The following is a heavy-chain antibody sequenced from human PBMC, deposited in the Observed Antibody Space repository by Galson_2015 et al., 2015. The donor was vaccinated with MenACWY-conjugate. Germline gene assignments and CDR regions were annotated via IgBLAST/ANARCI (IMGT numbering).Heavy chain of an antibody. CDR2: IDWEDDK. CDR1: GFSLSTGGMR. V-gene: IGHV2-70*04. Sequence: PALVKPTQPLTLTCAFSGFSLSTGGMRVSWIRQPPGKALEWLARIDWEDDKFYSTSLKTRLTISKDTSKNQVVLTMTNMDPVDTATYYCARIGAYYYGSGSYSADYWGQGTLVTVSS. CDR3: ARIGAYYYGSGSYSADY. J-gene: IGHJ4*02. D-gene: IGHD3-10*01.